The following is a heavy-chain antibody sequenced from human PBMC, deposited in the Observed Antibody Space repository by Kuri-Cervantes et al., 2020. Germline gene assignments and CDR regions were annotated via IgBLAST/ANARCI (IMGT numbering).Heavy chain of an antibody. Sequence: SVKVSCKASGGTFSSYAISWVRQAPGQGLEWMGGIIPISGTTRFAKKFEGRVTITADEFTSTVFMDLSGLTSEDTAVYYCAIPLVLNTVGGPFHHWGQGTLVTVSS. D-gene: IGHD4-11*01. V-gene: IGHV1-69*13. CDR3: AIPLVLNTVGGPFHH. CDR1: GGTFSSYA. CDR2: IIPISGTT. J-gene: IGHJ1*01.